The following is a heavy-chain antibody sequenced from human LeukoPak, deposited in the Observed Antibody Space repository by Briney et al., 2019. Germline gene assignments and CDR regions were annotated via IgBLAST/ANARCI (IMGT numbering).Heavy chain of an antibody. J-gene: IGHJ3*02. CDR1: GFTFDDYG. D-gene: IGHD6-19*01. Sequence: RPGGSLRLSCAASGFTFDDYGMSWVRQAPGKWQEWVSGINWNGGSTGYADSVKGRFTISRDNAKNSLYLQMNSLRAEDTAVYYCARDGSSGWYPAFDIWGQGTMVTVSS. CDR3: ARDGSSGWYPAFDI. V-gene: IGHV3-20*04. CDR2: INWNGGST.